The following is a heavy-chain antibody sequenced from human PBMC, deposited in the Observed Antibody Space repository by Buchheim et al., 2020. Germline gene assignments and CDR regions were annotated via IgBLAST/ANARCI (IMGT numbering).Heavy chain of an antibody. CDR2: IKQDGSEK. Sequence: EVQLVESGGGLVQPGGSLRLSCAASGFTFSSYWMSWVRQAPGKGLEWVANIKQDGSEKYYVDSVKGRFTLSRDNAKNSLYLQMNSLRAEDTAVYYCARAPQLLWFGEPMGDAFDIWGQGT. CDR1: GFTFSSYW. D-gene: IGHD3-10*01. CDR3: ARAPQLLWFGEPMGDAFDI. V-gene: IGHV3-7*01. J-gene: IGHJ3*02.